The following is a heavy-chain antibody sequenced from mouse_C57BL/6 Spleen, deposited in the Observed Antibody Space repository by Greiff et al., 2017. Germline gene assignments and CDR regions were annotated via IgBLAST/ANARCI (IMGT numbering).Heavy chain of an antibody. CDR3: ARTYDYDEEGYYAMDY. D-gene: IGHD2-4*01. CDR2: IDPSDSYT. V-gene: IGHV1-69*01. J-gene: IGHJ4*01. Sequence: QVQLQQPGAELVMPGASVKLSCKASGYTFTSYWMHWVKQRPGQGLEWIGEIDPSDSYTNYNQKFKGKSTLTVDKSSSTAYMQLSSLTSEDSAVYYCARTYDYDEEGYYAMDYWGQGTSVTVSS. CDR1: GYTFTSYW.